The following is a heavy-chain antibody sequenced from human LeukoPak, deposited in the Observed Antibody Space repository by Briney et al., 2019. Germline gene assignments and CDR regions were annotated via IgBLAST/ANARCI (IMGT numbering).Heavy chain of an antibody. V-gene: IGHV4-59*01. CDR2: IYYSGST. CDR3: ARGGYSYGYSSVYYFDY. D-gene: IGHD5-18*01. CDR1: GGSISSYY. J-gene: IGHJ4*02. Sequence: SETLSLTCTVSGGSISSYYWSWIRQPPGKGLEWIGYIYYSGSTNYNPSLKSRVTISVDTSKNQFSLKLSSVTAADTAVYCCARGGYSYGYSSVYYFDYWGQGTLVTVSS.